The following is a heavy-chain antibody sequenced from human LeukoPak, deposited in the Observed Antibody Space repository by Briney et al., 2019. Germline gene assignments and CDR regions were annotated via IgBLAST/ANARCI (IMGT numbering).Heavy chain of an antibody. D-gene: IGHD2-15*01. CDR3: ARDPEYCSGGSCYYFDY. CDR2: INPNSGGT. V-gene: IGHV1-2*04. CDR1: GYTFTGYY. Sequence: GASVKVSCKASGYTFTGYYMHWVRQAPGQGLEWMGWINPNSGGTSYAQKFQGWVTMTRDTSISTAYMELSRLRSDDTAVYYCARDPEYCSGGSCYYFDYWGQGTLVTVSS. J-gene: IGHJ4*02.